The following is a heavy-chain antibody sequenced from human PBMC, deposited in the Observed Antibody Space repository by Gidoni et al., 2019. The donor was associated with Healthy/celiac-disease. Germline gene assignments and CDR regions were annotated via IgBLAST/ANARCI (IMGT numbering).Heavy chain of an antibody. CDR1: GYTFTSYA. J-gene: IGHJ4*02. D-gene: IGHD3-22*01. CDR2: INAGNGNT. Sequence: QVQLVQSGAEVKKPGASVKVSCKASGYTFTSYAMHWVRQAPRQRLEWMGWINAGNGNTKYSQKFQGRVTITRDTSASTAYMELSSLRSEDTAVYYCARDPGYYDSSGYYFLGGLNYWGQGTLVTVSS. CDR3: ARDPGYYDSSGYYFLGGLNY. V-gene: IGHV1-3*01.